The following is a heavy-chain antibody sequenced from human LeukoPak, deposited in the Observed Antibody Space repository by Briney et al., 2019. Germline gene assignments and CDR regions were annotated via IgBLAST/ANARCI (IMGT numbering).Heavy chain of an antibody. CDR3: ARAPGHSGSYHYFDY. V-gene: IGHV4-4*08. D-gene: IGHD1-26*01. J-gene: IGHJ4*02. CDR2: IYTSGST. Sequence: SETLSLTCAVYGGTFSGYYWSWIRQPPGKRLEWIGRIYTSGSTNYNPSLKSRVTISVDTSKNQFSLKLSSVTAADTAVYYCARAPGHSGSYHYFDYWGQGTLVTVSS. CDR1: GGTFSGYY.